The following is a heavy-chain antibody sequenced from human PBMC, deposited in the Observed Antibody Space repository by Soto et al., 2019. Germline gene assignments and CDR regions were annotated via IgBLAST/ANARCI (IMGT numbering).Heavy chain of an antibody. CDR1: GFTFSSYA. J-gene: IGHJ3*02. CDR3: AKEMMGATRGRGAFDI. V-gene: IGHV3-23*01. D-gene: IGHD1-26*01. CDR2: ISGSGGST. Sequence: GGSLRLSCAASGFTFSSYAMSWVRQAPGKGLEWVSAISGSGGSTYYADSVKGRFTISRDNSKNTLYLQMNSLRAEDTAVYYCAKEMMGATRGRGAFDIWGQGTMVTVSS.